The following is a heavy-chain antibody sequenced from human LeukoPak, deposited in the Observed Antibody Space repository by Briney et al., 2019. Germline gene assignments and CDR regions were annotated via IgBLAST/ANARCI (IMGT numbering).Heavy chain of an antibody. Sequence: GGSLRLSCAASGFTFSSYSMNWVRQAPGKGLEWVSSIRSSSTYIYYADSVRGRFTISRDNAKNSLYLQMNSLRAEDRAVYYCAKDTGGWGQGTLVTVSS. CDR2: IRSSSTYI. CDR3: AKDTGG. J-gene: IGHJ4*02. D-gene: IGHD3-10*01. V-gene: IGHV3-21*01. CDR1: GFTFSSYS.